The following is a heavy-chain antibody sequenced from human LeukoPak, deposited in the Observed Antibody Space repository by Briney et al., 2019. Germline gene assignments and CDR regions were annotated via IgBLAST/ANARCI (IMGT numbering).Heavy chain of an antibody. D-gene: IGHD3-10*01. CDR2: IYFRGST. CDR3: ARHSARGLDY. CDR1: GHSISIYY. Sequence: SETLSLTCTFSGHSISIYYWSWIRQPPGKGLEWIGHIYFRGSTNYSPSLESRVSISLDTSNNQSCVNLNPVTAVDTAVYSCARHSARGLDYWGQGTLVTVSS. V-gene: IGHV4-59*08. J-gene: IGHJ4*02.